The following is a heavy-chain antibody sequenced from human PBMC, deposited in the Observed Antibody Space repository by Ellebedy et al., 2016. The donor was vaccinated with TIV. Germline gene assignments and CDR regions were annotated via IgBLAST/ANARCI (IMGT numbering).Heavy chain of an antibody. CDR1: GFSFTNTW. Sequence: GGSLRLSCAASGFSFTNTWMNWVRQAPGKGLEWVGRIRSIFDGETTDYAAPVKGRFTISRDDSKSTLYLQMNSLKIEDTAVYYCTADNVIPVAEMFGYYYGMDVWGQGTTVTVSS. V-gene: IGHV3-15*07. J-gene: IGHJ6*02. CDR3: TADNVIPVAEMFGYYYGMDV. CDR2: IRSIFDGETT. D-gene: IGHD3-10*02.